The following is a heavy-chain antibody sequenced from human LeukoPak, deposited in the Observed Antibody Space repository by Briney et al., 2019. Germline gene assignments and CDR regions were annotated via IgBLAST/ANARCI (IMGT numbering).Heavy chain of an antibody. Sequence: AGGSLRLSCAASGFTCNNYGMGWVRQTPGKGLEWVATIGTSGANTYHADSVKGRFTISRDNSKSTLYLQMNSLRAEDTAVYHCAKKSGDHFHFDFWGQGTLVTVSS. V-gene: IGHV3-23*01. CDR2: IGTSGANT. CDR3: AKKSGDHFHFDF. J-gene: IGHJ4*02. CDR1: GFTCNNYG. D-gene: IGHD2-21*01.